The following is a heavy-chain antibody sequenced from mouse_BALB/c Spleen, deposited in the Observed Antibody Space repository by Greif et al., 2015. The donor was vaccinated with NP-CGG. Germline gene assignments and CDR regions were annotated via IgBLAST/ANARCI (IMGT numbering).Heavy chain of an antibody. D-gene: IGHD2-10*02. V-gene: IGHV1-7*01. CDR2: INPSTGYT. Sequence: VQLQQSGAELAKPGASVKMSCKASGYTFTSYWMHWVKQRPGQGLEWIGYINPSTGYTEYDQKFKDKATLTADKSSSTAYMQLSSLTSEDSAVYYCARKYGNYLDYWGQGTTLTVSS. J-gene: IGHJ2*01. CDR3: ARKYGNYLDY. CDR1: GYTFTSYW.